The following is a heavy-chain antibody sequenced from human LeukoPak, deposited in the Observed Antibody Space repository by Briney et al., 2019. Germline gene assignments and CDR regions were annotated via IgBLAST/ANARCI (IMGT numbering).Heavy chain of an antibody. CDR1: GGSISSFH. D-gene: IGHD1-1*01. J-gene: IGHJ5*02. CDR2: FYSNGRT. Sequence: PSETLSLTCDVSGGSISSFHWSWIWQPPGKGLEWMLSFYSNGRTNYNPSLKSRVTTSVDTSKNQFSLTLTSVTAADTAFYYCARDRHQLTSRTTGYNWFDLWGPGTLVTVSS. CDR3: ARDRHQLTSRTTGYNWFDL. V-gene: IGHV4-59*01.